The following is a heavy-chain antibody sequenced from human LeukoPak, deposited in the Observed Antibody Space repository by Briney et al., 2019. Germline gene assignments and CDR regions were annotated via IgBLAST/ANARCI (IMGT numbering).Heavy chain of an antibody. V-gene: IGHV4-59*01. CDR3: ARTEGRWLQFNY. CDR2: IYYSGST. J-gene: IGHJ4*02. Sequence: SETLSLTCTVSGGSISSYYWSWIRQPPGKGLEWIGYIYYSGSTNYNPSLKSRVTISVDTSKNQFSLKLSSATAADTAVYYCARTEGRWLQFNYWGQGTLVTVSS. CDR1: GGSISSYY. D-gene: IGHD5-24*01.